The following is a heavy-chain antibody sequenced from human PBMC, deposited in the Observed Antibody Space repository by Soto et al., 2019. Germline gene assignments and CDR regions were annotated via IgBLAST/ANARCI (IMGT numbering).Heavy chain of an antibody. CDR1: GGSISSYY. Sequence: PSETLSLTCTVSGGSISSYYWSWIRQPPGKGLEWIGYIYYSGSTNYNPSLKSRVTISVDTSKNQFSLKLSSVTAADTAVYYCARSLVVAKPLLFDYWGQATLVTVSS. J-gene: IGHJ4*02. D-gene: IGHD2-21*01. CDR2: IYYSGST. CDR3: ARSLVVAKPLLFDY. V-gene: IGHV4-59*01.